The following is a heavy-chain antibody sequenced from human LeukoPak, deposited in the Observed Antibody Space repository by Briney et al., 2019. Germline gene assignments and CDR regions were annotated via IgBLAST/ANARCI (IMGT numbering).Heavy chain of an antibody. J-gene: IGHJ4*02. CDR1: GFTFSSYA. Sequence: PGGSLRLSCAASGFTFSSYAMHWVRQAPGKGLEWVAVISYDGSNKYYADSVKGRFTIPRDNSKNTLYLQMNSLRAEDTAVYYCARGPGGYSSGWVRYFDYWGQGTLVTVSS. CDR2: ISYDGSNK. CDR3: ARGPGGYSSGWVRYFDY. V-gene: IGHV3-30*04. D-gene: IGHD6-19*01.